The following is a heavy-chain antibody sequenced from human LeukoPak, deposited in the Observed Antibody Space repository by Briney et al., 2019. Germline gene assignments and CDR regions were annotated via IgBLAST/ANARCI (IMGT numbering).Heavy chain of an antibody. J-gene: IGHJ4*02. D-gene: IGHD4-23*01. CDR1: GFTFANNV. CDR2: IVGSGGNT. CDR3: AKGSGYYGSNAEHYFDY. Sequence: GGSLRLSCAASGFTFANNVITWVRQAPGKGLEWVSDIVGSGGNTFYANSVKGRFTISRDNSKNTLYLQMSSLRAEDSALYYCAKGSGYYGSNAEHYFDYWGQGTLVTVSS. V-gene: IGHV3-23*01.